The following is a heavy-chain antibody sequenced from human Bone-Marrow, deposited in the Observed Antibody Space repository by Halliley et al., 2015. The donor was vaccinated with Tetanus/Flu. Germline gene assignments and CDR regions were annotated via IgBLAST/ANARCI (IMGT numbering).Heavy chain of an antibody. CDR1: GASISGSSSY. Sequence: TLSLTCTVSGASISGSSSYWGWVRQSPGKGLEWIGSVFFTRSAYYNPSLQSRVTISVDTSRNEFVLKLTSVTAEDAALYYCARHSTTSNFDLWGQGTLVTVSS. CDR3: ARHSTTSNFDL. D-gene: IGHD1-26*01. J-gene: IGHJ4*02. V-gene: IGHV4-39*01. CDR2: VFFTRSA.